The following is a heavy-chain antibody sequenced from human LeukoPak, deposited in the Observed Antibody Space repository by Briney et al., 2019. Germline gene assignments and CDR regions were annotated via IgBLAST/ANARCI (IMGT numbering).Heavy chain of an antibody. D-gene: IGHD4-17*01. J-gene: IGHJ6*03. CDR2: IYYSGST. Sequence: PSETLSLTCTVSGGSISSSSYYWGWIRQPPGKGLEWIGSIYYSGSTYYNPSLKSRVTISVDTSKSQFSLKLSSVTAADTAVYYCARLSGDYSNMYYYYYYMDVWGKGTTVTVSS. V-gene: IGHV4-39*01. CDR3: ARLSGDYSNMYYYYYYMDV. CDR1: GGSISSSSYY.